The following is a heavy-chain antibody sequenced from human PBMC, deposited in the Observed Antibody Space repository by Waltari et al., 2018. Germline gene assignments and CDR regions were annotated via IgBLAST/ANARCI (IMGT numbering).Heavy chain of an antibody. CDR1: GGSISSSSYY. J-gene: IGHJ4*02. D-gene: IGHD2-2*02. V-gene: IGHV4-39*07. CDR3: AFYTAGHFDY. CDR2: IYYSGST. Sequence: QLQLLESGPGLVKPSETLSLTCTVSGGSISSSSYYWGWIRQPPGKGLEWIGSIYYSGSTYYNPSLKSRVTISVDTSKNQFSLKLSSVTAADTAVYYCAFYTAGHFDYWGQGTLVTVSS.